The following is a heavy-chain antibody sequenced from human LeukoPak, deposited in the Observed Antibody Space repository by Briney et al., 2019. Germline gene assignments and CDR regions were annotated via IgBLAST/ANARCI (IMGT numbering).Heavy chain of an antibody. CDR2: INSGDST. CDR3: ARVLYNGGYIQY. J-gene: IGHJ1*01. CDR1: GFAVRSNY. V-gene: IGHV3-53*01. Sequence: GGSLRLSCATSGFAVRSNYMSWVRQSPGKGLEWVSLINSGDSTYYADSVKGRFTISRDTSKNTLFLQMNNLRAEDTAVYYCARVLYNGGYIQYWGQGTLVTVSS. D-gene: IGHD2-2*02.